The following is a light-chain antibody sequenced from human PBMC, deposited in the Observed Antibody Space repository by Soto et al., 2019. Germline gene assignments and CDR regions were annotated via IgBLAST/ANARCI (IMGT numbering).Light chain of an antibody. J-gene: IGLJ1*01. V-gene: IGLV1-40*01. CDR3: QSYDNSLSGYV. CDR1: SSNIGAGYD. Sequence: QSVLTQPPSVSGAPGQRVTISCTGRSSNIGAGYDVHWYQQLPGTAPKLLIYGNSNRPSGVPDRFSGSKSGTSASLAITGLQAGDEADYYCQSYDNSLSGYVFGTGTKLTVL. CDR2: GNS.